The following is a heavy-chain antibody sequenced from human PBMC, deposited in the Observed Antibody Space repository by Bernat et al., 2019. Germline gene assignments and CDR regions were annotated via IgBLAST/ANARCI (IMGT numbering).Heavy chain of an antibody. CDR3: ASLSRYCGGDCYRGDAFDI. Sequence: QLQLQESGPGLVKPSETLSLTCTVSGGSISSSSYYWGWIRQPPGKGLEWIGSIYYSGSTYYNPSLKSRVTISVDTSKNQFSLKLSSVTAADTAVYYCASLSRYCGGDCYRGDAFDIWGQGTMVTVSS. D-gene: IGHD2-21*02. CDR1: GGSISSSSYY. V-gene: IGHV4-39*01. J-gene: IGHJ3*02. CDR2: IYYSGST.